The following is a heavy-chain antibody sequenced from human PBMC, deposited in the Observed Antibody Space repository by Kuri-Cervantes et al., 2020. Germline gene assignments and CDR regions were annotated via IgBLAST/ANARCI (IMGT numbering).Heavy chain of an antibody. Sequence: SETLSLTCTVSGGSISGYYWSWIRQPAGKGLVWIGRNSSSGSTNCHPSLTSRFTISVDKSKNQFSLDLTSVTAADPAIYYCARAVAGTGNFDYWGQGTLVTVSS. CDR1: GGSISGYY. CDR2: NSSSGST. D-gene: IGHD6-19*01. V-gene: IGHV4-4*07. J-gene: IGHJ4*02. CDR3: ARAVAGTGNFDY.